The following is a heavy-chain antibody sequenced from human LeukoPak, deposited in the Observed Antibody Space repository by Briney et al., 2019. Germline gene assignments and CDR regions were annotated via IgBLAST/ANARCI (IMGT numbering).Heavy chain of an antibody. J-gene: IGHJ5*02. D-gene: IGHD2-2*01. CDR1: GGSFSRYS. V-gene: IGHV4-34*01. CDR2: SNHSGSS. Sequence: PSKTLSLTCAVYGGSFSRYSWSWVRQPPGKGLEWIGESNHSGSSRYSPSLKSRVTMSLDTSKNQFSLRLSSVTAADTAVYYCARRLTQYDCFDPWGQGILVTVSS. CDR3: ARRLTQYDCFDP.